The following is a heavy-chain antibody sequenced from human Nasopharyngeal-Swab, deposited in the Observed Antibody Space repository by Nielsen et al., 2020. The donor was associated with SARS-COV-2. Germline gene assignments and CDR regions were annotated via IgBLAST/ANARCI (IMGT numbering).Heavy chain of an antibody. J-gene: IGHJ4*02. CDR3: ARDLGGYSYGDY. CDR1: GFTFSGYG. D-gene: IGHD5-18*01. CDR2: ISYDGSNK. V-gene: IGHV3-30*03. Sequence: GESLKISCAASGFTFSGYGMHWVRQAPGKGLEWVAVISYDGSNKYYADSVKGRFTISRDNSKNTLYLQMNSLRAEDTAVYYCARDLGGYSYGDYWGQGTLVTVSS.